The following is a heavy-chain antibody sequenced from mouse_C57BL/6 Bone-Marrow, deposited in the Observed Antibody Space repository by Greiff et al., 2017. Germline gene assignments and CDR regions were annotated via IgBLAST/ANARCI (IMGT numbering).Heavy chain of an antibody. CDR1: GYTFTSYW. CDR3: ARSSVVARGYFDY. D-gene: IGHD1-1*01. V-gene: IGHV1-59*01. CDR2: IDPSDSYT. Sequence: QVQLQQPGAELVRPGTSVKLSCKASGYTFTSYWMHWVKQRPGQGLEWIGVIDPSDSYTNYNQKFKGKATLTVDTSSSTAYMQLSSLTSEDSAVYYCARSSVVARGYFDYWGQGTTLTASS. J-gene: IGHJ2*01.